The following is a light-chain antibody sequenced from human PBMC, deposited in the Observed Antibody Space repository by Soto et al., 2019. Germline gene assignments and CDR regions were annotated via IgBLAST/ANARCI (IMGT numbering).Light chain of an antibody. CDR3: ATWDGSLPGEV. J-gene: IGLJ2*01. CDR1: RSNIGNNY. CDR2: DNN. Sequence: QSVLTQSPSVSAAPGQKVTISCSGSRSNIGNNYVSWYQQLPGTAPKLLIYDNNKRPSGIPDRFSGSKSGTSGTLDITGLQTGDEAAYYCATWDGSLPGEVFGGGTKLTVL. V-gene: IGLV1-51*01.